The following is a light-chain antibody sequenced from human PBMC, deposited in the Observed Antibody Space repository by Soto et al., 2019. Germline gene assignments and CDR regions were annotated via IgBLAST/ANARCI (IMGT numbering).Light chain of an antibody. CDR2: DAS. J-gene: IGKJ1*01. V-gene: IGKV3-11*01. Sequence: EIVLTQSPATLSLSPGERATLSCRDSQSVGSYLTWYQQKPGQAPRLLIYDASNRAAGVPARFSCSGSGTAFTLTISSLEPEDFAVYYCQQRSDWPRTFGPGTKVEIK. CDR3: QQRSDWPRT. CDR1: QSVGSY.